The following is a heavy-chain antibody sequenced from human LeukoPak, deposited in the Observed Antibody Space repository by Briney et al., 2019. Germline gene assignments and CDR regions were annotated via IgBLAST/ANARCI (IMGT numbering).Heavy chain of an antibody. V-gene: IGHV1-18*01. CDR1: GYTFTSYG. CDR2: ISAYNGNT. D-gene: IGHD3-10*01. Sequence: ASVKVSCKASGYTFTSYGISWVRQAPGQGLEWMGWISAYNGNTSYAQKLQGRVTMTTDTSTSTAYMELRSLRSDDTAVYYCARVSHYYGSGSYYKYYYYYGMDVWGQGTTVTVSS. CDR3: ARVSHYYGSGSYYKYYYYYGMDV. J-gene: IGHJ6*02.